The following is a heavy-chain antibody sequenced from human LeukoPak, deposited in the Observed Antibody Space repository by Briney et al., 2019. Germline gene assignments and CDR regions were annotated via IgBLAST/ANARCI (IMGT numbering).Heavy chain of an antibody. V-gene: IGHV3-7*01. Sequence: GSLRLSCAASGFTFSSYWMSWVRQAPGKGLEWVANIKQDGSEKNYVGSLKGRFTISRDNAKNSLYLQMNSLRAEDTAVYYCARDGYHAMNLWGQGTLVTVRS. D-gene: IGHD2-2*01. CDR3: ARDGYHAMNL. J-gene: IGHJ5*02. CDR2: IKQDGSEK. CDR1: GFTFSSYW.